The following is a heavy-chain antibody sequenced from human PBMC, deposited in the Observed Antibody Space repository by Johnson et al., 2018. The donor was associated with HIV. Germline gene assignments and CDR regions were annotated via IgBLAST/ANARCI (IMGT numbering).Heavy chain of an antibody. D-gene: IGHD5/OR15-5a*01. CDR3: ARGYGVYATSLDV. V-gene: IGHV3-23*04. J-gene: IGHJ3*01. CDR1: GFTVSSNY. Sequence: VQLVESGGGLVQPGGSLRLSCAASGFTVSSNYMSWVRQAPGKGLEWVSAISGSGGSTYYADSVKGRFTISRDNSKNTLYLQMNSLRAEDTAVYYCARGYGVYATSLDVWGQGTVVAVSS. CDR2: ISGSGGST.